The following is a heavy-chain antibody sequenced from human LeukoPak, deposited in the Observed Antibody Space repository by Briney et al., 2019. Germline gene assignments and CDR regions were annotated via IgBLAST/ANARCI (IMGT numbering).Heavy chain of an antibody. V-gene: IGHV4-4*07. CDR2: IYTSGST. D-gene: IGHD2-2*01. Sequence: ASETLSLTCTVSGGSISSYYWSWIRQPAGKGLEWIGRIYTSGSTNYNPSLKSRVTMSVDTSKNQFSLKLSSVTAADTAVYYCARDRQLPPGDRFDPWGQGTLVTVSS. J-gene: IGHJ5*02. CDR1: GGSISSYY. CDR3: ARDRQLPPGDRFDP.